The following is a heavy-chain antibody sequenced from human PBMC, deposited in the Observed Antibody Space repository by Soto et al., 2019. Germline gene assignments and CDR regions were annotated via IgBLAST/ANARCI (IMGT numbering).Heavy chain of an antibody. D-gene: IGHD2-21*01. CDR1: GYTFTSYD. CDR2: MNPNSGNT. V-gene: IGHV1-8*01. Sequence: QVQLVQSGAEVKTPGASVKVSCKASGYTFTSYDMNWVRQAPGQGLEWMGWMNPNSGNTGYAQKFQGRLTMTRDTAIRIAHMELSSLRNEDTAVYYCARSDGYNFNWLDSWGQGTLVTVSA. CDR3: ARSDGYNFNWLDS. J-gene: IGHJ5*01.